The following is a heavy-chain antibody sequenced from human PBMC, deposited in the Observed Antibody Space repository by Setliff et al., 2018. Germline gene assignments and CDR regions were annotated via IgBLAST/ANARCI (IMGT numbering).Heavy chain of an antibody. Sequence: SVKVSCKASGFTFTSSAVQWVRQARGQRLEWIGWIVVGSGNTYYAQKFQERVTITRDMSTSTAYMELSSLRSEDTAVYYCAADLGIVGATMPFDYWGQGTLVTAPQ. J-gene: IGHJ4*02. V-gene: IGHV1-58*01. CDR1: GFTFTSSA. CDR2: IVVGSGNT. D-gene: IGHD1-26*01. CDR3: AADLGIVGATMPFDY.